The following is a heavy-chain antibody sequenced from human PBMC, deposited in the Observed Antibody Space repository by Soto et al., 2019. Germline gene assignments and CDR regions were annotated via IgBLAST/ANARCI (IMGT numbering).Heavy chain of an antibody. V-gene: IGHV3-35*01. Sequence: PGGSLRLSCAASGFTFSNSDMNWVHQAPGKGLEWVSGVSWNGGRTHYADSVKGRFIISRDNSRNTLYLQTNSLRAEDTAVYYCVRMILWFGELLWGYNWFDPWGQGTLVTVSS. CDR2: VSWNGGRT. D-gene: IGHD3-10*01. J-gene: IGHJ5*02. CDR3: VRMILWFGELLWGYNWFDP. CDR1: GFTFSNSD.